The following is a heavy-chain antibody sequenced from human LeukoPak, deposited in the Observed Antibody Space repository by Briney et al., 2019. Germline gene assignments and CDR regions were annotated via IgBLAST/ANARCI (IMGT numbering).Heavy chain of an antibody. Sequence: GRSLRLSCAASGFTFSSYGMHWVRQAPGKGLEWVAVISYDGSNKYYADSVKGRFTISRDNSKNTLYLQMNRLRAEDTAVYYCAKVWSRAVGLRPGPLDYWGQGTLVTVSS. D-gene: IGHD3-3*01. CDR2: ISYDGSNK. V-gene: IGHV3-30*18. CDR1: GFTFSSYG. CDR3: AKVWSRAVGLRPGPLDY. J-gene: IGHJ4*02.